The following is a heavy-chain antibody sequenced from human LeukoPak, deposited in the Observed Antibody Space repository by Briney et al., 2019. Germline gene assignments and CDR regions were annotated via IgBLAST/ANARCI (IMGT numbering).Heavy chain of an antibody. CDR2: NSSSGSTI. V-gene: IGHV3-48*04. J-gene: IGHJ4*02. Sequence: GGSLRLSCAVSGINVNDYSMNWVRQAPGKGLEWLTYNSSSGSTIYYADSVRGRFTISRDNAKNSLYLQMNSLRAEDTAMYYCAILYSSAWYVDFWGQGTLVTVSS. D-gene: IGHD6-19*01. CDR3: AILYSSAWYVDF. CDR1: GINVNDYS.